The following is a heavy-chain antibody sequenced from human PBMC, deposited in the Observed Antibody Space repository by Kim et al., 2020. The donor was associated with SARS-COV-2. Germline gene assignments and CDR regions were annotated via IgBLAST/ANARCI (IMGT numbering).Heavy chain of an antibody. CDR3: ARHHYYGSGSYYRRRNNWFDP. CDR1: GYSFTSYW. V-gene: IGHV5-51*01. CDR2: IYPGDSDT. D-gene: IGHD3-10*01. Sequence: GESLKISCKGSGYSFTSYWIGWVRQMPGKGLEWMGIIYPGDSDTRYSPSFQGQVTISADKSISTAYLQWSSLKASDTAMYYCARHHYYGSGSYYRRRNNWFDPWGQGTLVTVSS. J-gene: IGHJ5*02.